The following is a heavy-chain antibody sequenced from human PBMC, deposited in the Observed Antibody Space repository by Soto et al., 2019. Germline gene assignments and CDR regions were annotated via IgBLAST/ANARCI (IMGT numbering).Heavy chain of an antibody. D-gene: IGHD2-21*01. CDR3: AKSGSFSAYYYYGMDV. CDR1: GFIFTNYA. Sequence: GGSLRLSCAASGFIFTNYAMNWVRQAPGKGLEWVSAISSGGSGGTTYYADSVQGRFTISRDNSNNKLFLQMNSLRADDTAKYYCAKSGSFSAYYYYGMDVWGQGTTVTVSS. V-gene: IGHV3-23*01. CDR2: ISSGGSGGTT. J-gene: IGHJ6*02.